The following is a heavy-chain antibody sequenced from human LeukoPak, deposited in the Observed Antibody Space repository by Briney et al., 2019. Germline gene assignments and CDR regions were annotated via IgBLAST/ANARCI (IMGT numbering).Heavy chain of an antibody. D-gene: IGHD2-2*02. V-gene: IGHV3-23*01. CDR2: FSGGDGST. CDR3: AKGKVVPATIYDY. CDR1: GFTFSSYA. J-gene: IGHJ4*02. Sequence: PGGSLRLSCAASGFTFSSYAMSWVRQAPGKGLEWVSGFSGGDGSTSYADSVKGRFTISRDNSKNTLYLQMNGLRAEDTAVNYCAKGKVVPATIYDYWGQGTLVTVSS.